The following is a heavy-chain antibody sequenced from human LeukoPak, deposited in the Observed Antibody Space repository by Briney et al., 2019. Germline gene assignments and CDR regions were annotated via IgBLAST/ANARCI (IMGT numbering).Heavy chain of an antibody. CDR1: GNYW. V-gene: IGHV3-74*01. J-gene: IGHJ4*02. D-gene: IGHD2/OR15-2a*01. CDR2: INSDGSWT. CDR3: VSFYEAY. Sequence: GGSLRLSCAASGNYWMHWVHQAPGKGLVWVSHINSDGSWTSYADSVKGRFTISKDNAKNTVYLQMNNLRAEDTAVYYCVSFYEAYWGRGTLVTVSS.